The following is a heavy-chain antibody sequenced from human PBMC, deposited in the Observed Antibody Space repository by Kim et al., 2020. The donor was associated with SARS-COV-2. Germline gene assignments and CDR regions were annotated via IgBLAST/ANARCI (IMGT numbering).Heavy chain of an antibody. CDR2: IWYDGSNK. D-gene: IGHD1-26*01. CDR1: GFTFSSYG. V-gene: IGHV3-33*01. CDR3: ARDSWYSGSRGAFDI. J-gene: IGHJ3*02. Sequence: GVSLRLSCAASGFTFSSYGMHWVRQAPGKGLEWVAVIWYDGSNKYYADSVKGRFTISRDNSKNTLYLQMNSLRAEDTAVYYCARDSWYSGSRGAFDIWGQGTMVTVSS.